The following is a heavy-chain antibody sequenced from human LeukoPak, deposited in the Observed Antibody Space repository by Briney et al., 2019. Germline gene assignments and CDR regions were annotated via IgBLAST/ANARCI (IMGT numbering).Heavy chain of an antibody. CDR1: GFTFSSYE. V-gene: IGHV3-48*03. Sequence: GGSLRLSCAASGFTFSSYEMNWVRQAPGKGLEWVSYISSSGSTIYYADSVKGRFTISRDNAKNSLYLQMNSLRAEDTAVYYCARARTDILTGYLLDYWGQGTLVTVSS. CDR2: ISSSGSTI. CDR3: ARARTDILTGYLLDY. J-gene: IGHJ4*02. D-gene: IGHD3-9*01.